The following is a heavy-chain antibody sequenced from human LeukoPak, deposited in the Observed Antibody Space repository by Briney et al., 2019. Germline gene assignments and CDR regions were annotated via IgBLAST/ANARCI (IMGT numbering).Heavy chain of an antibody. J-gene: IGHJ4*02. CDR3: ARRNWNTTYFDY. CDR1: GYSFSTHW. CDR2: IYPGDSDT. V-gene: IGHV5-51*01. Sequence: GESLRISCQASGYSFSTHWIAWVRQMPGKGLEWMGIIYPGDSDTRYSPSFQGQVTISADKSIGTAYLQWGSLKASDTAIYYCARRNWNTTYFDYWGQGTLVTVSS. D-gene: IGHD1/OR15-1a*01.